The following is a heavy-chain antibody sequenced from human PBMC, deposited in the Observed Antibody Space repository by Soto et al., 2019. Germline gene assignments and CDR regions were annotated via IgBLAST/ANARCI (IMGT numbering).Heavy chain of an antibody. V-gene: IGHV4-59*01. Sequence: PSETLSLTCTVSGGSISSYYWSWIRQPPGKGLEWIGYIYYSGSTNYNPSLKSRVTISVDTSKNQFSLKLSSVTAADMAVYYCARGEGLLWFGEFRYYFDYWGQGTLVTVSS. CDR3: ARGEGLLWFGEFRYYFDY. CDR2: IYYSGST. J-gene: IGHJ4*02. D-gene: IGHD3-10*01. CDR1: GGSISSYY.